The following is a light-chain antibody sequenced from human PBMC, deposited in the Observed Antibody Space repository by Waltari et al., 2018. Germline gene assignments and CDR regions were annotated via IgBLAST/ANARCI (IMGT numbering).Light chain of an antibody. CDR1: QTVSTY. CDR3: LQRSLWPWT. J-gene: IGKJ1*01. V-gene: IGKV3-11*01. Sequence: IVLTQSPATLSLSPGERATLSCRASQTVSTYLAWFQQKPGQAPRLLIYDASNRAPGIPARFSGSGSGTDFSLTISSLEPEDFAVCYCLQRSLWPWTFGQGTKVAVK. CDR2: DAS.